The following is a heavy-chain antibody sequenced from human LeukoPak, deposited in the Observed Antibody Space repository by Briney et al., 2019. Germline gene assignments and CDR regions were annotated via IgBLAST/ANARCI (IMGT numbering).Heavy chain of an antibody. CDR3: ATDREGDPSAYYLV. V-gene: IGHV3-23*01. CDR2: ISDNGGRT. Sequence: GGSQRLSCAASGFTFSGYAMSWVRQAPGKGLEWVSTISDNGGRTYYADSVKGRFTISRDNSKNTLFLQMNSLRAEDSAVYYCATDREGDPSAYYLVGGQGTLITVSS. CDR1: GFTFSGYA. D-gene: IGHD3-22*01. J-gene: IGHJ4*02.